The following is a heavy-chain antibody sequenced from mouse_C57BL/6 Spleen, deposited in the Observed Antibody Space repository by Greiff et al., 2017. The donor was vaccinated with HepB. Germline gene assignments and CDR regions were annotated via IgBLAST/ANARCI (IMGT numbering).Heavy chain of an antibody. CDR3: TTGEGLRRGFAY. Sequence: EVQLQQSGAELVRPGASVKLSCTASGFNIKDDYMHWVKQRPEQGLEWIGWIDPENGDTEYASKFHGKATITADTSSNTAYLQLSSLTSENTAVYYCTTGEGLRRGFAYWGQGTLVTVSA. CDR2: IDPENGDT. J-gene: IGHJ3*01. CDR1: GFNIKDDY. D-gene: IGHD2-4*01. V-gene: IGHV14-4*01.